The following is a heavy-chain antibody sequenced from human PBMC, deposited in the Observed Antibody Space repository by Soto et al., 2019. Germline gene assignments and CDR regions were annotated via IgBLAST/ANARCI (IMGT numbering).Heavy chain of an antibody. CDR3: ARVSSSRALGY. D-gene: IGHD6-13*01. J-gene: IGHJ4*02. V-gene: IGHV4-31*03. Sequence: QVQLQESGPGLVKPSQTLSLTCTVSGGSISSGGYYWSWNRQHPGKGLEWIGYIYYSGSTYYNPSLKSRVTISVVTSKIQCSRKLSSVTAADTAVYYCARVSSSRALGYWGQGTLVTVSS. CDR1: GGSISSGGYY. CDR2: IYYSGST.